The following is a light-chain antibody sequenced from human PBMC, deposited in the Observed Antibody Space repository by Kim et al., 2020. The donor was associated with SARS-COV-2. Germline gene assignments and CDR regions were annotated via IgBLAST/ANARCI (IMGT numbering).Light chain of an antibody. Sequence: SASVEDRVTTTGRASKSINNWVACYQQKPGKAPNPLISDASSLKSGVPSRFSGSGSGTVFTLTISSLQPDDFATYYCQQYTSYSITFGQGTRLEIK. CDR3: QQYTSYSIT. J-gene: IGKJ5*01. CDR1: KSINNW. CDR2: DAS. V-gene: IGKV1-5*01.